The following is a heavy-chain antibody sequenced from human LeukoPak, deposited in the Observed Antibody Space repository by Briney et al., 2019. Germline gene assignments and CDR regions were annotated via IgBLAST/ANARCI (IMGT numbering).Heavy chain of an antibody. D-gene: IGHD1-26*01. Sequence: SETLSLTCTVSGGSISSYYWSWIRQPPGKGLEWIGYIYYSGSTNYNPSLKSRVTISVDTSKNQFSLKLSSVTAAGTAVYYCARVPQWELLPDAFDIWGQGAMVTVSS. CDR1: GGSISSYY. CDR3: ARVPQWELLPDAFDI. J-gene: IGHJ3*02. V-gene: IGHV4-59*01. CDR2: IYYSGST.